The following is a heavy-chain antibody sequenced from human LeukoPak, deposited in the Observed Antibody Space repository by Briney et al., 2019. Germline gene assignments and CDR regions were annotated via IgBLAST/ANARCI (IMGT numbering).Heavy chain of an antibody. CDR3: VRDWAPASMQAAPFDC. J-gene: IGHJ4*02. Sequence: GGSLRLSCAASGFIFRSCNMYWVRQAPGKGPEWVANIKEDGSLKNYVDSVEGRFTVSRDNAKNTLYLQMNSLRLEDTAVYYCVRDWAPASMQAAPFDCWGQGTLVTVSS. D-gene: IGHD2/OR15-2a*01. CDR2: IKEDGSLK. CDR1: GFIFRSCN. V-gene: IGHV3-7*01.